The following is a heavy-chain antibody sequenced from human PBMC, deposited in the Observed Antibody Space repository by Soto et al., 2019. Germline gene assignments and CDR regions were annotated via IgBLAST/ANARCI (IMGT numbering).Heavy chain of an antibody. Sequence: QLPLQESGPGLVKPSQTLSLTCAISGDSVSSNSAAWNVIRLSPSRGLEWLARTYYRSRWYNDYAVSVRSRINVNPDTSKTQFSLQLTSVTPEDTAVYYGAGTTSHQWYYMDVWGKGTTVTVSS. V-gene: IGHV6-1*01. CDR2: TYYRSRWYN. CDR1: GDSVSSNSAA. D-gene: IGHD1-7*01. J-gene: IGHJ6*03. CDR3: AGTTSHQWYYMDV.